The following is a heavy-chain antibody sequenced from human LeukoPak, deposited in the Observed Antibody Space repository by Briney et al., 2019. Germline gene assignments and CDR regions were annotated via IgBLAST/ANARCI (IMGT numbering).Heavy chain of an antibody. J-gene: IGHJ4*02. CDR2: IYSSGST. Sequence: SETLSLTCTVSGGSISNYYWSWVRQPAGKGLEWIGRIYSSGSTYYNPSLKSRVTISVDTSKNQFSLRLSSVTAADTAVYYCAMDPASSAFDYWGQGTLVTVSS. V-gene: IGHV4-4*07. CDR1: GGSISNYY. CDR3: AMDPASSAFDY. D-gene: IGHD2-2*01.